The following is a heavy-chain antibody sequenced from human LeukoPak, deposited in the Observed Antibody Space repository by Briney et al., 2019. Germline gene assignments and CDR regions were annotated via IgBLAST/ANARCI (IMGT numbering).Heavy chain of an antibody. CDR2: ISSSSYI. V-gene: IGHV3-21*01. Sequence: PGGSLRLSCAASGFTFSSYSMNWVRQAPGKGLEWVSSISSSSYIYYADSVKGRFTISRDNAKNSLYLQMNSLRAEDTAVYYCASMVLPSTHDAFDIWGQGTMVTVSS. CDR1: GFTFSSYS. CDR3: ASMVLPSTHDAFDI. D-gene: IGHD3-10*01. J-gene: IGHJ3*02.